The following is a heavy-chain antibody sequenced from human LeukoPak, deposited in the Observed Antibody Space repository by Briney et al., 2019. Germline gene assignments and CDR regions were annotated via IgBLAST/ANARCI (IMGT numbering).Heavy chain of an antibody. D-gene: IGHD3-16*02. CDR1: GFTFSSYW. J-gene: IGHJ6*02. V-gene: IGHV3-7*01. Sequence: GGSLRLSCAASGFTFSSYWMNWVRQAPGKGLEWVANIKKDGSDKNYLGSVKGRFTISRDNAKNSLYVQMNSLRAEDTAVYYCASYRVGYGMDVWGQGTTVTVSS. CDR3: ASYRVGYGMDV. CDR2: IKKDGSDK.